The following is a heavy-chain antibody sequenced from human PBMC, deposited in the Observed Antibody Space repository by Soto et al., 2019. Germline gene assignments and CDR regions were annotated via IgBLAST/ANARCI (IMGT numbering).Heavy chain of an antibody. CDR2: ISYDGSNK. D-gene: IGHD5-18*01. V-gene: IGHV3-30*03. J-gene: IGHJ6*02. CDR1: GFTFSSYG. Sequence: GSLRLSCAASGFTFSSYGMHWVRQAPGKGLEWVAVISYDGSNKYYADSVKGRFTISRDNSKNTLYLQMNSQRAEDTAVYYRATDVDTAMVPVYYGMDVWGQGTTVTVSS. CDR3: ATDVDTAMVPVYYGMDV.